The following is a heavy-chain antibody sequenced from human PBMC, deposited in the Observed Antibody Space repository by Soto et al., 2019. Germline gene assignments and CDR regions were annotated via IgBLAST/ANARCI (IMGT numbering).Heavy chain of an antibody. D-gene: IGHD3-9*01. Sequence: PGGSLRLSCAASGFTSSSYAMHWVRQAPGKGLEWVAVISYDGSNKYYADSVKGRFTISRDNSKNTLYLQMNSLRAEDTAVYYCARATHFDWLRLLFDPWGQGTLVTVSS. J-gene: IGHJ5*02. CDR1: GFTSSSYA. CDR3: ARATHFDWLRLLFDP. V-gene: IGHV3-30-3*01. CDR2: ISYDGSNK.